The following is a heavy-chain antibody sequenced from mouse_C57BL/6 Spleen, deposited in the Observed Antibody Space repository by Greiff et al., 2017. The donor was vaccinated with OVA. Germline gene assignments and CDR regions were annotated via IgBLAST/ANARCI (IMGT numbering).Heavy chain of an antibody. J-gene: IGHJ4*01. V-gene: IGHV1-59*01. CDR3: AEGDGSSYYYAMDY. CDR1: GYTFTSYW. D-gene: IGHD1-1*01. CDR2: IDPSDSYT. Sequence: QAQLQQPGAELVRPGTSVKLSCKASGYTFTSYWMHWVKQRPGQGLEWIGVIDPSDSYTNYNQKFKGKATLTVDTSSSTAYMQLSSLTSEDSAVYYCAEGDGSSYYYAMDYWGQGTSVTVSS.